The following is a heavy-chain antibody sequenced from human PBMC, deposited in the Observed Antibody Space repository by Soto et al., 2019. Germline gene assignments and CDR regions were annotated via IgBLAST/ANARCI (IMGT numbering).Heavy chain of an antibody. CDR3: ARDASDYGDYYFDY. CDR1: GGSISSYY. V-gene: IGHV4-59*12. D-gene: IGHD4-17*01. J-gene: IGHJ4*02. CDR2: IYYSGST. Sequence: PSETLSLTCTVSGGSISSYYWSWIRQPPGKGLEWIGYIYYSGSTNYNPSLKSRVTISVDTSKNQFSLKLSSVTAAHTAVYYCARDASDYGDYYFDYWGQGTLVTVS.